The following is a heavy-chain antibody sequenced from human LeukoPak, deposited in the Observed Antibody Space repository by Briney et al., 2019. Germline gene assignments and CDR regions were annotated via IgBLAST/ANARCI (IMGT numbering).Heavy chain of an antibody. CDR3: VRAVEQLIHDAFDI. Sequence: ASVKVSCKASGYTFTGFYIHWVRQAPGQGLEWMGWINPNSGDTSFQQKFQGRVSMTWDTSTSTAYMELSSLRSDDTAVYYCVRAVEQLIHDAFDIWGQGTMVTVSS. V-gene: IGHV1-2*02. CDR1: GYTFTGFY. J-gene: IGHJ3*02. CDR2: INPNSGDT. D-gene: IGHD1-26*01.